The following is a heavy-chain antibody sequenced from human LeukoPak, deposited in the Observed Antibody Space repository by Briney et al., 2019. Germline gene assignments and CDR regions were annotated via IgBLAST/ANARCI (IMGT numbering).Heavy chain of an antibody. CDR3: ARSLGAYYYDSSGPEDAFDI. CDR1: GFTFDDYG. V-gene: IGHV3-20*04. D-gene: IGHD3-22*01. CDR2: INWNGGST. Sequence: GGSLRLSCAASGFTFDDYGMSWVRQAPGKGLEWVSGINWNGGSTGYADSVKGRFTISRANAKNSLYLQMNSLRAEDTALYYCARSLGAYYYDSSGPEDAFDIWGQGTMVTVSS. J-gene: IGHJ3*02.